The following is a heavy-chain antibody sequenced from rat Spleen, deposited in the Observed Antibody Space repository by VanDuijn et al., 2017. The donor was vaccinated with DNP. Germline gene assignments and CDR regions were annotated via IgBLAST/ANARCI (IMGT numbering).Heavy chain of an antibody. V-gene: IGHV1-43*01. D-gene: IGHD1-1*01. CDR2: INMGSGRF. J-gene: IGHJ3*01. CDR3: ARGGDGIWFVY. Sequence: QVQLQQSGAELAKPGSSVKISCKASGNTFITDYIGWIKRTTGQGLEYIGYINMGSGRFSYNEKFMGKAALTVDKSSSTAFMQLSSLTPDDSAVYYCARGGDGIWFVYWGQGSLVTVSS. CDR1: GNTFITDY.